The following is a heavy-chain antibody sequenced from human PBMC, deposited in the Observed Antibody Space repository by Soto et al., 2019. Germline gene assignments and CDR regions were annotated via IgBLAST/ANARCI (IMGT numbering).Heavy chain of an antibody. V-gene: IGHV3-13*01. CDR1: GFTFSGFD. D-gene: IGHD6-13*01. J-gene: IGHJ4*02. CDR2: IGTAGDT. Sequence: GGSLRLSCAASGFTFSGFDMHWVRQPTGKGLEWVSSIGTAGDTYYAVSVKGRFTISRDNAKNSLSLQMNSLRAGDMAVYFCAKSQEIGTHFFDSWGQGTQVTVSS. CDR3: AKSQEIGTHFFDS.